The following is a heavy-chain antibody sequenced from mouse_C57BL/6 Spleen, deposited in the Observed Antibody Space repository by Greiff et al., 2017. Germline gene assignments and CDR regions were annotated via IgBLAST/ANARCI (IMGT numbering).Heavy chain of an antibody. V-gene: IGHV1-42*01. J-gene: IGHJ4*01. CDR1: GYSFTGYY. D-gene: IGHD3-2*02. CDR2: INPSTGGT. CDR3: ASSYSSGYYYAMDY. Sequence: EVQLQQSGPELVKPGASVKISCKASGYSFTGYYMNWVKQSPEQSLEWIGEINPSTGGTTYNQKFKAKATLTADKSSSTAYMQRKGLTSEDSAVYYGASSYSSGYYYAMDYWGQGTSVTVSS.